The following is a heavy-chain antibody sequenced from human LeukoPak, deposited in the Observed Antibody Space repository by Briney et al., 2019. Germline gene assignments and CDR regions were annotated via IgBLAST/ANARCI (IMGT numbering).Heavy chain of an antibody. CDR2: VNPSSGST. V-gene: IGHV1-46*01. J-gene: IGHJ5*02. Sequence: GGSLTLSCAASALTLSGSAMHSVRHAPGQGREWMGVVNPSSGSTTYSQKFQGRVTMTRDTSTSTFYMDLGRLRSDDTAVYYCARAVGPRGGYWFDPWGQGTLVTVSS. CDR1: ALTLSGSA. CDR3: ARAVGPRGGYWFDP. D-gene: IGHD1-26*01.